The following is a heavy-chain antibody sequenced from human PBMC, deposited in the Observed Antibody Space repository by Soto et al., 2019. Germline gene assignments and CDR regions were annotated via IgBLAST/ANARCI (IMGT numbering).Heavy chain of an antibody. CDR1: GGRFSNIS. J-gene: IGHJ6*03. CDR3: ARDISGVLRDYYYYLDV. V-gene: IGHV1-69*04. D-gene: IGHD3-3*02. Sequence: QVLLVQSGAEVKKPGSSVRVSCKASGGRFSNISLSWARQAPGQGLEWMGRVIPSLGIVNVGQKFQGRVTMTADKCTSTSDLELNSLRSQDTAIYYCARDISGVLRDYYYYLDVWGKGTKVTVSS. CDR2: VIPSLGIV.